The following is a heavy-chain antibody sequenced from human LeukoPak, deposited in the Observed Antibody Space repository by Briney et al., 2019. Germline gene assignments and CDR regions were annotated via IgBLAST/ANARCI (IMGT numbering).Heavy chain of an antibody. J-gene: IGHJ4*02. CDR1: GLFFSSYT. V-gene: IGHV3-21*01. D-gene: IGHD6-13*01. CDR2: INSGSTNP. CDR3: ARDFLAAGDY. Sequence: GRSLSPSCEPAGLFFSSYTMNSIRLPPREGREWVASINSGSTNPYYADSVKGRFTISRDDAKKSLYLQMTSLRVEDTSVYYCARDFLAAGDYWGQGTLVTVSS.